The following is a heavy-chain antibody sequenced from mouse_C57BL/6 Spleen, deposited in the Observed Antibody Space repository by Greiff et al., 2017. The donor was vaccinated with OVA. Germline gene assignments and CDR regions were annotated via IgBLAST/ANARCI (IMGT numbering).Heavy chain of an antibody. CDR1: GFTFSDYG. CDR3: ARGTTYGYYWYFDV. D-gene: IGHD2-2*01. Sequence: EVMLVESGGGLVKPGGSLKLSCAASGFTFSDYGMHWVRQAPEKGLEWVAYISSGSSTIYYADTVKGRFTISRDNAKNTLFLQMTSLRSEDTAMYYCARGTTYGYYWYFDVWGTGTTVTVSS. J-gene: IGHJ1*03. V-gene: IGHV5-17*01. CDR2: ISSGSSTI.